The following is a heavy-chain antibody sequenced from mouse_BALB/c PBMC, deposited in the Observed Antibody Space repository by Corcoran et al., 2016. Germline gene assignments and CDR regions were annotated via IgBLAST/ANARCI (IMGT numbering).Heavy chain of an antibody. J-gene: IGHJ1*01. CDR3: ANWDWYFDV. CDR1: GFNIKDTY. D-gene: IGHD4-1*01. V-gene: IGHV14-3*02. CDR2: IDPANGNT. Sequence: EVQLQQSGAELVKPGASVKLSCTAAGFNIKDTYMHWVKQRPEQGLEWIGRIDPANGNTKYDPKFQDKATITADTSSNTAYLQISSLTSEDTAVYYCANWDWYFDVWGAGTTVTFSS.